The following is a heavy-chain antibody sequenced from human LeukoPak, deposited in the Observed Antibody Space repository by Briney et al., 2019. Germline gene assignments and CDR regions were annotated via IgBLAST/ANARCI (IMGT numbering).Heavy chain of an antibody. Sequence: ASVKVSCKASGYTLTSYYMHWVRQAPGQGLEWMGIINPSGGSTSYAQKFQGRVTMTRDMSTSTVYMELSSLRSEDTAVYCCASSGYYWDWYFDLWGRGTLVTVSS. CDR1: GYTLTSYY. D-gene: IGHD3-22*01. J-gene: IGHJ2*01. CDR3: ASSGYYWDWYFDL. V-gene: IGHV1-46*01. CDR2: INPSGGST.